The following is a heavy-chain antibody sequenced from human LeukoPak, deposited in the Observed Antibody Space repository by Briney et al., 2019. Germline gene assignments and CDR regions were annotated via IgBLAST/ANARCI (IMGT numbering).Heavy chain of an antibody. Sequence: PGRSLRLSCAASGFTFDDYAMHWVRQAPGKGLEWVSGISWNSGSIGYADSVEGRFTISRDNAKNSLYLQMNSLRAEDTALYYCAKDRGGGGSSDAFDIWGQGTMVTVSS. D-gene: IGHD2-15*01. CDR1: GFTFDDYA. CDR3: AKDRGGGGSSDAFDI. CDR2: ISWNSGSI. V-gene: IGHV3-9*01. J-gene: IGHJ3*02.